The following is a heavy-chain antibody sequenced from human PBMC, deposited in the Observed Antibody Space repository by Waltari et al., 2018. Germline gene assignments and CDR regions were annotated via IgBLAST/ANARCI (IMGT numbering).Heavy chain of an antibody. CDR2: IYYSGST. CDR1: GGSISSSSYY. Sequence: QLQLQESGPGLVKPSETLSLTCTVSGGSISSSSYYWGWLSQPPGKGLEWIGSIYYSGSTYYNPSLKSRVTISVDTSKNQFSLKLSSVTAADTAVYYCARGYCSGGSCYSPLFNYWGQGTLVTVSS. V-gene: IGHV4-39*07. D-gene: IGHD2-15*01. J-gene: IGHJ4*02. CDR3: ARGYCSGGSCYSPLFNY.